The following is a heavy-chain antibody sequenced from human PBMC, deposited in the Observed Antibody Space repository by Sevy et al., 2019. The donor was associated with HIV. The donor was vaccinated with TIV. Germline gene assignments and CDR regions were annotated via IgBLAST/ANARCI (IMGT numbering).Heavy chain of an antibody. CDR3: TTELWCSSTTCPSAFDY. J-gene: IGHJ4*02. V-gene: IGHV3-15*01. Sequence: GGSLRLSCAASGFIFSNAWMSWVRQAPGKGLEWVGRIKSKTDGGTTDYDAPGKGRITISRDDSKNTLYLQIDSLTTEDTALYYCTTELWCSSTTCPSAFDYWGQGTLVTVSS. CDR2: IKSKTDGGTT. CDR1: GFIFSNAW. D-gene: IGHD2-2*01.